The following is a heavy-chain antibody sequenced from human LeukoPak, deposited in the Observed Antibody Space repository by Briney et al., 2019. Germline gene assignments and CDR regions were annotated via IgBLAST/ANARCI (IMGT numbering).Heavy chain of an antibody. J-gene: IGHJ4*02. D-gene: IGHD3-22*01. Sequence: PGGSLRLSCAASGFTFSYYAMSWVRQARGKGLEWVSAIGGSGGTTYYADSVKGRFTISRDNPKNTVYLQMNSLRAEDTAVYYCARGGIYYYDSSGPRFDYWGQGTLVTVSS. CDR1: GFTFSYYA. CDR3: ARGGIYYYDSSGPRFDY. V-gene: IGHV3-23*01. CDR2: IGGSGGTT.